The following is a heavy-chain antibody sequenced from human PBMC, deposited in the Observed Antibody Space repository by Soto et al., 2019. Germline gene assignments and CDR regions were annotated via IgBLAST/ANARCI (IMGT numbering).Heavy chain of an antibody. CDR2: SSGSGGST. V-gene: IGHV3-23*01. D-gene: IGHD4-17*01. CDR1: GFTFSSYA. Sequence: EVQLLESGGGLVQPGGSLRLSCAASGFTFSSYAMSWVGQAPGKGLEWVSASSGSGGSTYYADSVKGRFTISRDNSKNTLYLQMNSLRAEDTAVYYCAKDMRYGDYGDGYYYGMYVWGQGTTVTVSS. CDR3: AKDMRYGDYGDGYYYGMYV. J-gene: IGHJ6*02.